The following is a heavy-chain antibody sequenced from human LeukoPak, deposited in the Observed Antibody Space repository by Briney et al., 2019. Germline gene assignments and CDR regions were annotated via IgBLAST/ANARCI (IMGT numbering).Heavy chain of an antibody. V-gene: IGHV1-18*01. CDR3: ARAGLVVVTAKKSDAFDV. Sequence: PPASVKVSCKASGYTFNSYDISWVRQAPGQGLEWMAWISTYNGNTNYALKVQGRATMTTDTSTSTAYMELRSLRSDDTAVYYCARAGLVVVTAKKSDAFDVWGQGTMVTVSS. D-gene: IGHD2-21*02. CDR1: GYTFNSYD. CDR2: ISTYNGNT. J-gene: IGHJ3*01.